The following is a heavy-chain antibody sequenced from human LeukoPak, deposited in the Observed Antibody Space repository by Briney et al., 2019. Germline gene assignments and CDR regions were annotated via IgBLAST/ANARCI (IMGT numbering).Heavy chain of an antibody. V-gene: IGHV4-38-2*01. CDR3: ARSQGNEGMGY. Sequence: SETLSLTCVVSGYSISSGYYWGWIRQPPGKGLEWVGSIYHSGRTYYNPSLMGRVTLSVDTSKNQFSLRLSSVTAADTAVYYCARSQGNEGMGYWGQGTLVTVSS. D-gene: IGHD1-1*01. J-gene: IGHJ4*02. CDR1: GYSISSGYY. CDR2: IYHSGRT.